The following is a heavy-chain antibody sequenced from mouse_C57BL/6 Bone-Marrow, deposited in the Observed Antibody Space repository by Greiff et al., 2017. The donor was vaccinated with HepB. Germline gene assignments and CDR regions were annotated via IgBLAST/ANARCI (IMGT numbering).Heavy chain of an antibody. Sequence: QVQLKQPGAELVKPGASVKMSCKASGYTFTSYWITWVKQRPGQGLEWIGDIYPGSGSTNYNEKFKSKATLTVDTSSSTAYMQLSSLTSEDSAVYYCARGGVWDYDGYFDYWGQGTTLTVSS. J-gene: IGHJ2*01. CDR1: GYTFTSYW. CDR2: IYPGSGST. V-gene: IGHV1-55*01. D-gene: IGHD2-4*01. CDR3: ARGGVWDYDGYFDY.